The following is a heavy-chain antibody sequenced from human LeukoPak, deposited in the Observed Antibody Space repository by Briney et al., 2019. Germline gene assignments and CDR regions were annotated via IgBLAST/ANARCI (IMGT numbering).Heavy chain of an antibody. J-gene: IGHJ3*02. Sequence: ASVKVSCKASGGTFSSYAISWVRQAPGQGLEWMGRIIPILGIANYAQKFQGRVTITADKSTSTAYMELSSLRSEDTAVYYCARGYGGNSGAFDTWGQGTMVTVSS. D-gene: IGHD2-21*02. CDR1: GGTFSSYA. CDR2: IIPILGIA. V-gene: IGHV1-69*04. CDR3: ARGYGGNSGAFDT.